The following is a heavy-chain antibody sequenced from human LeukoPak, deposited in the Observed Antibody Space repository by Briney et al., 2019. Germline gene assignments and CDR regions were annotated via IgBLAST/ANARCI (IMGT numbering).Heavy chain of an antibody. D-gene: IGHD1-26*01. V-gene: IGHV3-53*01. CDR2: IYGGGSV. CDR3: ARGGSYLSAFDI. Sequence: PGGSLRLSCAASGFTVRSKYMSWVRQAPGKGLEWVSIIYGGGSVFYADSLKGRFTISRDNSKNTLYLQMNSLRGEDTAVYYCARGGSYLSAFDIWGQGTMVTVSS. CDR1: GFTVRSKY. J-gene: IGHJ3*02.